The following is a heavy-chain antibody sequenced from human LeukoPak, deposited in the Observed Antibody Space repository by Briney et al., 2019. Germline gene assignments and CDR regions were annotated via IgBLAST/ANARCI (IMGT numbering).Heavy chain of an antibody. Sequence: SGTLSLTCTVSGASITNYYWSWIRQPPGKGLEWIGYIYYSGSTYYNPSLKSRVTISVATSKNRFSLRLRSVTGADAAMYYCARSSGSSHLYDYWGQGTQVTVSS. J-gene: IGHJ4*02. CDR3: ARSSGSSHLYDY. D-gene: IGHD3-10*01. CDR1: GASITNYY. V-gene: IGHV4-59*01. CDR2: IYYSGST.